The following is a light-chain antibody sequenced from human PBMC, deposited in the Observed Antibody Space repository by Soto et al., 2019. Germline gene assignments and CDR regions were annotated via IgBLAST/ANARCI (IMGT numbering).Light chain of an antibody. CDR3: QQYHSYPVT. CDR2: AAV. V-gene: IGKV1-16*01. Sequence: DIQMTQSPSSLSASVGDRVTITCRASQGINNHLAWFQQKPGKVPRSLISAAVGLQSGVPSSFSGSGSGTDFTLPISSQQPEDFATYHCQQYHSYPVTFGGGTRVDIK. CDR1: QGINNH. J-gene: IGKJ4*01.